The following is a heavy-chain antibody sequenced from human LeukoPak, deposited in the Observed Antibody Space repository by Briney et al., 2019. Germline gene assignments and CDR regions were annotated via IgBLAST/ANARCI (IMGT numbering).Heavy chain of an antibody. CDR1: GYTFTSYY. D-gene: IGHD3-22*01. Sequence: GASVKVSCKASGYTFTSYYMHWVRQAPGQGLEWMGIINPSGGSTSYAQKFQGRVTMTRDTSTSAVYMELSSLRSEDTAVYYCARVTLYYYDSSGPTEGFDYWGQGTLVTVSS. J-gene: IGHJ4*02. CDR3: ARVTLYYYDSSGPTEGFDY. CDR2: INPSGGST. V-gene: IGHV1-46*01.